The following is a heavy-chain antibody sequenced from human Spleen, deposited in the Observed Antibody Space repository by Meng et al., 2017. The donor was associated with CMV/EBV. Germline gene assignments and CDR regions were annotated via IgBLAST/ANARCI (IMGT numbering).Heavy chain of an antibody. CDR3: ARGRGGATTRYFDY. CDR2: ISDDGGRT. V-gene: IGHV3-64*02. Sequence: GGSLRLSCAASGFTFSNHAMHWVRQAPGRGLECVSTISDDGGRTYYADSVKGRFTISRDNSKNTLYLQMGSLRAEDMAVYYCARGRGGATTRYFDYWGQGTLVTVSS. J-gene: IGHJ4*02. CDR1: GFTFSNHA. D-gene: IGHD1-26*01.